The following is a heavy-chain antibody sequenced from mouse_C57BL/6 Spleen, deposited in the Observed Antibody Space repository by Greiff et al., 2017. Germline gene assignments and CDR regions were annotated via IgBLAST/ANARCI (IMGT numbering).Heavy chain of an antibody. CDR3: ARQGYCGYFDY. D-gene: IGHD2-14*01. CDR1: GFTFSDYG. J-gene: IGHJ2*01. CDR2: ISSGSSTI. Sequence: EVHLVESGGGLVKPGGSLKLSCAASGFTFSDYGMHWVRQAPEKGLEWVAYISSGSSTIYYADTVKGRFTISRDNAQNTLFLQMTSLRSEDTAMYYCARQGYCGYFDYWGQGTTLTVSS. V-gene: IGHV5-17*01.